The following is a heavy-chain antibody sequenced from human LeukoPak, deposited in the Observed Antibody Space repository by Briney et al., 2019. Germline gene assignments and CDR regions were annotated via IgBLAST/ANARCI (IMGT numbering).Heavy chain of an antibody. J-gene: IGHJ6*03. D-gene: IGHD5-18*01. CDR3: ARADERGYSYGYYYYYMDV. V-gene: IGHV1-8*01. CDR2: MNPNSGNT. Sequence: ASVKVSCKASGYTFTSYDINWVRQAPGQGLEWMGWMNPNSGNTGYAQKFQSRVTMTRNTSISTAYMELSSLRSEDTAVYYCARADERGYSYGYYYYYMDVWGKGTTVTVSS. CDR1: GYTFTSYD.